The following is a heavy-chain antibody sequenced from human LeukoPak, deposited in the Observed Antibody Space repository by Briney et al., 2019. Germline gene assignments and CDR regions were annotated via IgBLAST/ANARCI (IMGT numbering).Heavy chain of an antibody. CDR2: TGARGDTT. J-gene: IGHJ4*02. D-gene: IGHD6-6*01. Sequence: GGSLRLSCAASGFTFNTYGMPWVRQAPGKGLDWVSDTGARGDTTHYADSVKGRFTISRDNSKSMLYLQMSNLRAEDTAIYYCATALSLAMYWGQGTLVTVSS. V-gene: IGHV3-23*01. CDR1: GFTFNTYG. CDR3: ATALSLAMY.